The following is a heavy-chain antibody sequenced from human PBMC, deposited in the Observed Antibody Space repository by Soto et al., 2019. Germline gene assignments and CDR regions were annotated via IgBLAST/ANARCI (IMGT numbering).Heavy chain of an antibody. Sequence: QVQLQESGPGLVKPSQTLSLTCTVSGGSISSGGYYWSWIRQHPGKGLELIGYIYYSGSTYCNPSPKRRVTISVDTSKNPFSLKLSSVTAADTAVYYCARAVVVVANWFDPWGQGTLVTVSS. V-gene: IGHV4-31*03. D-gene: IGHD2-15*01. CDR2: IYYSGST. CDR3: ARAVVVVANWFDP. J-gene: IGHJ5*02. CDR1: GGSISSGGYY.